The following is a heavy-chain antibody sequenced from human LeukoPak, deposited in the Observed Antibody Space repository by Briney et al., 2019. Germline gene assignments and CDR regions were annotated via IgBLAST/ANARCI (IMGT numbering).Heavy chain of an antibody. CDR1: GGSISSYY. Sequence: SETLSLTCTVSGGSISSYYWSWIRQPAGKGRERIGRIYTSGSTNYNPSLKSRVTMSVDTSKNQFSLKLSSVTAADTAVYYCARGHFGACDYWGQGTLVTVSS. J-gene: IGHJ4*02. CDR2: IYTSGST. CDR3: ARGHFGACDY. V-gene: IGHV4-4*07. D-gene: IGHD4/OR15-4a*01.